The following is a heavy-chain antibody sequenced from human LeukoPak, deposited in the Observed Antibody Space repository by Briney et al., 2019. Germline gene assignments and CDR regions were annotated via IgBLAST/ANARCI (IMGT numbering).Heavy chain of an antibody. D-gene: IGHD3-22*01. CDR1: GFTFSSYE. J-gene: IGHJ4*02. Sequence: GGSLRLSCAASGFTFSSYEMNWVRQAPGKGLEWVSYISSSGSTIYYADSVKGRFTISRDNAKNSLYLQMNSLRAEDTAVYYCARALHDITMIVVADIYFDYWGQGTLVTVSS. CDR3: ARALHDITMIVVADIYFDY. CDR2: ISSSGSTI. V-gene: IGHV3-48*03.